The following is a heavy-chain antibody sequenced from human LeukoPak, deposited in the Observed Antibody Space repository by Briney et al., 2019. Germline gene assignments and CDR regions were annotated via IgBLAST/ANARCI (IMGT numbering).Heavy chain of an antibody. CDR2: IFYSGST. J-gene: IGHJ5*02. V-gene: IGHV4-59*12. Sequence: KPSETLSLTCTVSGGSISSYYWSWIRQPPGKGLEWIGYIFYSGSTNYNPSLKSRVTMSVDTSKNQFSLKLTSVTAADTAIYYCARDREILWFGELKNWFDPWGQGTLVTVSS. D-gene: IGHD3-10*01. CDR1: GGSISSYY. CDR3: ARDREILWFGELKNWFDP.